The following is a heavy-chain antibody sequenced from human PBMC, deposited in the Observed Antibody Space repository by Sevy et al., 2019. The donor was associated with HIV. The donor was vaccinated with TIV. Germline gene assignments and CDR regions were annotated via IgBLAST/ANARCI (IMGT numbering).Heavy chain of an antibody. CDR1: GFSFSWYW. V-gene: IGHV3-7*01. CDR3: ASKGASRPNDAFDT. CDR2: IKQDGSEK. J-gene: IGHJ3*02. D-gene: IGHD1-1*01. Sequence: GGSLRLSCAASGFSFSWYWMSWVRQTPEKGLEWVANIKQDGSEKNYVDSVKGRFTISRDNAKNSLYLQMNSLRDEDTAVYYCASKGASRPNDAFDTWGQWTMVTVSS.